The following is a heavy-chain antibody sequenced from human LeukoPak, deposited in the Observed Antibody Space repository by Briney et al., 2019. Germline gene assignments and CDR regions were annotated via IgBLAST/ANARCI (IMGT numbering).Heavy chain of an antibody. CDR2: ISAYNGDT. J-gene: IGHJ4*02. CDR1: GYTFASFG. V-gene: IGHV1-18*01. D-gene: IGHD6-13*01. CDR3: ARGEDSSWHDY. Sequence: ASVKVSCKTSGYTFASFGISWVRQAPGQGVEWMGWISAYNGDTNYAQKLQGRVTMTTDTSTNIVYMELKSLRSDDTAVYYCARGEDSSWHDYWGQGTLVTVSS.